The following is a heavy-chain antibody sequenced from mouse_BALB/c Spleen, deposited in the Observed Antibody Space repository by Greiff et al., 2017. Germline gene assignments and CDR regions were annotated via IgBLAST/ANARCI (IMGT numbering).Heavy chain of an antibody. CDR1: GDSITSGY. D-gene: IGHD2-1*01. V-gene: IGHV3-8*02. CDR2: ISYSGST. J-gene: IGHJ1*01. Sequence: VQLKQSGPSLVKPSQTLSLTCSVTGDSITSGYWNWIRKFPGNKLEYMGYISYSGSTYYNPSLKSRISITRDTSKNQYYLQLNSVTTEDTATYYCARYPLYYGYWYFDVWGAGTTVTVSS. CDR3: ARYPLYYGYWYFDV.